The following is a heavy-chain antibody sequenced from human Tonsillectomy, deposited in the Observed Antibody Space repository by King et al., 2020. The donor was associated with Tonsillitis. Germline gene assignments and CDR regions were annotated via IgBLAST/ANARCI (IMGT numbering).Heavy chain of an antibody. D-gene: IGHD3-22*01. CDR3: ARGITYYYDSSGPKAGFDY. V-gene: IGHV3-21*01. Sequence: VQLVESGGGLVKPGGSLRLSCAASGFTFSSYSMNWVRQAPGKGLEWVSSISSSSSDIYYADSVKGRFTISRDNAKNSLYLQMNSLRAEDTAVYYCARGITYYYDSSGPKAGFDYWGQGTLVTVSS. CDR1: GFTFSSYS. CDR2: ISSSSSDI. J-gene: IGHJ4*02.